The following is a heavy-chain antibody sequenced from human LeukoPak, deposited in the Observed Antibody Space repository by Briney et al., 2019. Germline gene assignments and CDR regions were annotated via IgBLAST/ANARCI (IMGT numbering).Heavy chain of an antibody. Sequence: PSQTLSLTCTVSGHSISRGGYYWSWIRQHPGKGLERIGYIFYSGSTYYNPSLKSRVNISVDTSKNQFSLKLNSVTAADTAVYYYARDLRGIRGVGSNWFDPWGQGTLVTVSS. V-gene: IGHV4-31*03. J-gene: IGHJ5*02. CDR1: GHSISRGGYY. CDR2: IFYSGST. CDR3: ARDLRGIRGVGSNWFDP. D-gene: IGHD3-10*01.